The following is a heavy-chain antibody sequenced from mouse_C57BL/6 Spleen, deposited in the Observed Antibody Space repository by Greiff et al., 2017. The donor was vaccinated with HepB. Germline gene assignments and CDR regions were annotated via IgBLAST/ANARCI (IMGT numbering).Heavy chain of an antibody. CDR2: IDPETGGT. CDR1: GYTFTDYE. V-gene: IGHV1-15*01. Sequence: QVQLQQSGAELVRPGASVTLSCKASGYTFTDYEMHWVKQTPVHGLEWIGAIDPETGGTAYNQKFKGKAILTADKSSSTAYMELRSLTSEDSAVYYCTRKAPLYAMDYWGQGTSVTVSS. D-gene: IGHD3-2*02. CDR3: TRKAPLYAMDY. J-gene: IGHJ4*01.